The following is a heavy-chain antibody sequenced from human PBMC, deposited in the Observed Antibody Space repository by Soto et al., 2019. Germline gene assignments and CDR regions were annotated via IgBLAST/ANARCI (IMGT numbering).Heavy chain of an antibody. CDR3: ARHRCSGGSCHTNYYGMDV. Sequence: SETLSLTCAVYGGSLSGYYWSWIRQPPGKGLEWIGEINHSGSTNYNPSLKSRVTISVDTSKNQFSLKLSSVTAADTAVYYCARHRCSGGSCHTNYYGMDVWGQGTTVTVSS. CDR1: GGSLSGYY. J-gene: IGHJ6*02. CDR2: INHSGST. D-gene: IGHD2-15*01. V-gene: IGHV4-34*01.